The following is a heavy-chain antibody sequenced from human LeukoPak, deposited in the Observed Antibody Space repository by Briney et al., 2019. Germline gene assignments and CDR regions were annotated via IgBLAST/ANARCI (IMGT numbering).Heavy chain of an antibody. CDR3: ARGNPRRRYYFDY. J-gene: IGHJ4*02. Sequence: PGGSLRLSCAASGFTFSSYAMHWVRQAPGKGLEWVAVISYDGSNKYYADSVKGRFTISRDNSKNTLYLQMNSLRAEDTAVYYCARGNPRRRYYFDYWGQGTLVTVSS. CDR2: ISYDGSNK. V-gene: IGHV3-30-3*01. CDR1: GFTFSSYA.